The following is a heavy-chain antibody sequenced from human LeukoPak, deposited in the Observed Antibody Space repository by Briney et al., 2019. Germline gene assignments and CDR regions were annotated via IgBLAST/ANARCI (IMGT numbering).Heavy chain of an antibody. Sequence: GGSLRLSCAASGFTFSSYNFHWLRQAPGKGLEWLTVISYDGSYTSYGASVRGRFTVSRDNSQNTLYLQMNGLRAEDTALYYCARDHSAMSSYWGQGTLVTVSS. J-gene: IGHJ4*02. CDR3: ARDHSAMSSY. V-gene: IGHV3-30*03. CDR1: GFTFSSYN. D-gene: IGHD6-6*01. CDR2: ISYDGSYT.